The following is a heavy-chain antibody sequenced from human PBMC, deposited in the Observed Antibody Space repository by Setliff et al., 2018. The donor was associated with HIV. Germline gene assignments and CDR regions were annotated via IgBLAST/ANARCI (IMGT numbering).Heavy chain of an antibody. CDR2: INPNDGGA. V-gene: IGHV1-2*02. CDR3: ALSPTTTRPYNWFDP. Sequence: GASVKVSCKASGYTFTGYYVHWVRQAPGQGLEWMGWINPNDGGANYAPRSQGRVTMTSNTSITAASMELSSLRSDDTAVYYCALSPTTTRPYNWFDPWGQGTLVTVSS. CDR1: GYTFTGYY. D-gene: IGHD1-1*01. J-gene: IGHJ5*02.